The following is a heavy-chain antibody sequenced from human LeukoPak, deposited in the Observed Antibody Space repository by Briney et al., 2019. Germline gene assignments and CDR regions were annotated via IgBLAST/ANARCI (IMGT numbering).Heavy chain of an antibody. Sequence: GGSLRLSCAASGFSFTNAWMSWVRQAPGKGLEWVANIKQDGSEKYYVDSVKGRFTISRDNAKNSLYLQMNSLRAEDTAVYYCAKAGRNSRGENLVRKKKPGSSSYRAAWAKGTTFT. CDR3: AKAGRNSRGENLVRKKKPGSSSYRAA. CDR2: IKQDGSEK. D-gene: IGHD1-14*01. CDR1: GFSFTNAW. V-gene: IGHV3-7*01. J-gene: IGHJ6*03.